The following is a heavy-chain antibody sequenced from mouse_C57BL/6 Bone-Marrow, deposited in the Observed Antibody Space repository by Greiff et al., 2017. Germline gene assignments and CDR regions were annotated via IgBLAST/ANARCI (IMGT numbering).Heavy chain of an antibody. J-gene: IGHJ2*01. D-gene: IGHD1-1*01. CDR3: ARRAYYYGSSYNY. CDR1: GYSFTGYY. V-gene: IGHV1-42*01. Sequence: EVQLQQSGPELVKPGASVKISCKASGYSFTGYYMNWVKQSPEKSLEWIGEINPSTGGTTYNQKFKAKATLTVDKSSSTAYMQLKSLTSEDSAVYYCARRAYYYGSSYNYWGQGTTLTVSS. CDR2: INPSTGGT.